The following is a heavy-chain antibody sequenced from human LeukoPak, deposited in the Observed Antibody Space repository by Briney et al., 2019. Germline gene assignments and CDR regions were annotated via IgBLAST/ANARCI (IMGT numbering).Heavy chain of an antibody. D-gene: IGHD6-19*01. Sequence: PGGSLRLSCAASGFTFSSYWMHWVRQAPGKGLVWVSRINSDGSSTSYADSVKGRSTISRDNAKNTLYLQMNSLRAEDTAVYYCARVSYSSGWPDFDYWGQGTLVTVSS. CDR2: INSDGSST. CDR3: ARVSYSSGWPDFDY. V-gene: IGHV3-74*01. CDR1: GFTFSSYW. J-gene: IGHJ4*02.